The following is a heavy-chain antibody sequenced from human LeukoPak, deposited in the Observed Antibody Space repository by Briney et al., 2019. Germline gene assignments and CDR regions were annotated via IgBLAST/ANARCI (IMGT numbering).Heavy chain of an antibody. Sequence: PSETLSLTCTVSGGSISSGGYYWSWIRQHPGKGLEWIGYIYYSGSTYYNPSLKSRITISVDTSKNQFSLKLSSVTAADTAVYYCASYSYYYDSSGYFDYWGQGTLVTVSS. CDR1: GGSISSGGYY. J-gene: IGHJ4*02. CDR2: IYYSGST. CDR3: ASYSYYYDSSGYFDY. D-gene: IGHD3-22*01. V-gene: IGHV4-31*03.